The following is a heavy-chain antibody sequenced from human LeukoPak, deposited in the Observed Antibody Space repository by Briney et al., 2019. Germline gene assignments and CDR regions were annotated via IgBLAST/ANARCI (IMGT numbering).Heavy chain of an antibody. V-gene: IGHV1-2*06. J-gene: IGHJ4*02. CDR1: GYTFTGYY. D-gene: IGHD6-13*01. CDR3: AKADSSSFDS. CDR2: INPNSGGT. Sequence: ASVKVSCKASGYTFTGYYMHWVRQAPGHGLEWMGRINPNSGGTNYAQKFQGRVTMTRDTSISTAYMALRRLRSDDTAVYYGAKADSSSFDSWGQGTLVTVSS.